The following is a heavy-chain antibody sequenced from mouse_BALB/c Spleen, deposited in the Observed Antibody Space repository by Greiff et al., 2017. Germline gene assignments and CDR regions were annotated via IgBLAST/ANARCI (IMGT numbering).Heavy chain of an antibody. CDR2: ISYSGST. Sequence: VQLQQSGPGLVKPSQSLSLTCTVTGYSITSDYAWNWIRQFPGNKLEWMGYISYSGSTSYNPSLKSRISITRDTSKNQFFLQLNSVTTEDTATYYCARYDYAMDYWGQGTSVTVSS. J-gene: IGHJ4*01. CDR1: GYSITSDYA. V-gene: IGHV3-2*02. CDR3: ARYDYAMDY.